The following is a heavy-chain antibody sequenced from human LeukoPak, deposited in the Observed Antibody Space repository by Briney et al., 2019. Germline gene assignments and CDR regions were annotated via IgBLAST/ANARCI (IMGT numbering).Heavy chain of an antibody. V-gene: IGHV3-21*01. Sequence: GGSLRLSWAASGFTFNNYNMNWVRQAPGKGLEWVSSIHESSSDTYYGDSVKGRFTISRDNAKKSLYLQMNSLRAEDTAVYYCSRDLGDYWGQGTLVTVSS. CDR2: IHESSSDT. CDR1: GFTFNNYN. J-gene: IGHJ4*02. D-gene: IGHD3-16*01. CDR3: SRDLGDY.